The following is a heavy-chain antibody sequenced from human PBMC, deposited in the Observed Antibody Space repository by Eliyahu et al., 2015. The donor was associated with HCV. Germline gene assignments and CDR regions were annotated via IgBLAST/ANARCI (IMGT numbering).Heavy chain of an antibody. CDR1: GGSFSTSY. V-gene: IGHV4-34*02. CDR2: IDHSGGA. CDR3: ARLYYDRNGYFAIFDN. J-gene: IGHJ4*02. Sequence: QVQLQQWGAGLLKPSETLSLTCAVYGGSFSTSYWGWIRQPPGKGLEWIGRIDHSGGAIYSPSLKSRVTISLDTSKNQFSLKLSSVTAADSAVYYCARLYYDRNGYFAIFDNWGQGTQVTVSS. D-gene: IGHD3-22*01.